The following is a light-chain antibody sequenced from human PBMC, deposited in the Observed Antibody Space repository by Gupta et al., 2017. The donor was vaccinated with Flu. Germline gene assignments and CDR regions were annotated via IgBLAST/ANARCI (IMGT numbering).Light chain of an antibody. J-gene: IGKJ1*01. CDR2: GVS. V-gene: IGKV3-15*01. Sequence: EIVMTQSPATLSVSPGERATLSCRASQRLGTDLAWYQQKPGQAPRLLVYGVSTRATGIPARFSGSGSGTDFSLTINSLESEDFALYYCQQFNSWPPTFGQGTKVEI. CDR1: QRLGTD. CDR3: QQFNSWPPT.